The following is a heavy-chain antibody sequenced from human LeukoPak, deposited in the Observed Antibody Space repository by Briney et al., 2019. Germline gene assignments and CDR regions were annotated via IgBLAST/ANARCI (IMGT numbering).Heavy chain of an antibody. CDR1: GFMFHDYA. CDR3: ARESESSGWYDY. J-gene: IGHJ4*02. D-gene: IGHD6-19*01. V-gene: IGHV3-43*02. Sequence: GGPVRLSCAAPGFMFHDYAIHWVRQAPGKGLEWVSLISGDGGSTFYADSVKGRFTISRDNSKNSLYLQMNSLRSDDTALYYCARESESSGWYDYWGQGTLVTVSS. CDR2: ISGDGGST.